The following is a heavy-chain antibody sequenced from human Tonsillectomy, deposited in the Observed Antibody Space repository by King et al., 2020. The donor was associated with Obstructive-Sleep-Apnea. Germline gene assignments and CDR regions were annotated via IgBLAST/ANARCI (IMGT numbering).Heavy chain of an antibody. Sequence: TLKESGPTLVKPTQTLTLTCAFSGFSLATSGVGVGWIRQPPGKALEWLAFIYWNDDKRYSPFLQSRLTVTKDTSKNQVVLTVTNTDPLDTATYFCAHTGMYSYEYVWGSYRPFDYWGQGTLVTVSS. CDR1: GFSLATSGVG. V-gene: IGHV2-5*01. J-gene: IGHJ4*02. CDR2: IYWNDDK. D-gene: IGHD3-16*02. CDR3: AHTGMYSYEYVWGSYRPFDY.